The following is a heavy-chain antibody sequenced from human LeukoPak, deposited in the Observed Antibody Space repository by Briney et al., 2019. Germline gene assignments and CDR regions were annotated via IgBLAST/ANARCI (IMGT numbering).Heavy chain of an antibody. V-gene: IGHV3-21*01. Sequence: GGSLRLSCAASGFTFSSYAMHWVRQAPGKGLEWVSGISGSSGSTYYADSVKGRFTIARDNAENSLYLQMNSLRAEDTAVYYCAREGDYYYYYMDVWGKGTTVTVSS. J-gene: IGHJ6*03. CDR3: AREGDYYYYYMDV. CDR1: GFTFSSYA. CDR2: ISGSSGST.